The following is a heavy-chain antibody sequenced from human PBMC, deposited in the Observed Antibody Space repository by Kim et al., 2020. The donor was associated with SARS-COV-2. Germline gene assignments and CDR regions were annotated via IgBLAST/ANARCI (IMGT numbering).Heavy chain of an antibody. CDR2: ISYSGNS. D-gene: IGHD2-2*01. CDR1: GGSIRSGGKF. Sequence: SETLSLTCSVSGGSIRSGGKFWTWIRQHPAKGLEWIGYISYSGNSHYSPSLRSRVSISLQTSENQFSLELISVTAADTAVDYCARGQPLDYWGQGILVTV. CDR3: ARGQPLDY. J-gene: IGHJ4*02. V-gene: IGHV4-31*03.